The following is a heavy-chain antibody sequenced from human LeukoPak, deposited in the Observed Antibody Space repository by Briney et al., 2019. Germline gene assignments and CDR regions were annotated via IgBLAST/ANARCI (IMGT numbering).Heavy chain of an antibody. Sequence: GASVKVSCKASGGTFSSYAISWVRQAPGQGLEWMGGIIPIFGTANYAQKFQGRVTITADESTSTAYMELSSLRSEDTAVYYCARDLTMVRGVIRRGAFDIWGQGTMVTVSS. D-gene: IGHD3-10*01. CDR2: IIPIFGTA. CDR1: GGTFSSYA. CDR3: ARDLTMVRGVIRRGAFDI. J-gene: IGHJ3*02. V-gene: IGHV1-69*13.